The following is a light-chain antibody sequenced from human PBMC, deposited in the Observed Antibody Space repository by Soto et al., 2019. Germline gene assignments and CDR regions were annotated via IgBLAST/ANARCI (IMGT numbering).Light chain of an antibody. V-gene: IGKV3-11*01. J-gene: IGKJ2*02. CDR3: QQRSNWPPSCT. CDR1: QSVSSY. CDR2: DAS. Sequence: EIVLTQSPATLSLSPGERATLSGRASQSVSSYLAWYQQKPGQAPRLLIYDASNRATGIPARFSGSGSGTDFTLTISSLEPEDFAVYYCQQRSNWPPSCTFGQGTKLEIK.